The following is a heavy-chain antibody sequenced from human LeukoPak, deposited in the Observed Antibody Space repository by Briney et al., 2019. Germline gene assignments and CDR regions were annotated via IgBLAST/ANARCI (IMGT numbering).Heavy chain of an antibody. CDR1: GYTFTGYY. CDR2: INPNSGGT. J-gene: IGHJ6*03. V-gene: IGHV1-2*02. Sequence: VASVKVSCXASGYTFTGYYMHWVRQAPGQGLEWMGWINPNSGGTNYAQKFQGRVTMTRDTSISTAYMELSRLRSDDTAVYYCARGMVRGVIKHYYYYYMDVWGKGTTVTVSS. CDR3: ARGMVRGVIKHYYYYYMDV. D-gene: IGHD3-10*01.